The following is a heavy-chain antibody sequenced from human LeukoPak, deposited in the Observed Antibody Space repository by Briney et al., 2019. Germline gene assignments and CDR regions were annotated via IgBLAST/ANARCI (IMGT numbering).Heavy chain of an antibody. J-gene: IGHJ4*02. D-gene: IGHD3-10*01. CDR3: ARERMYSGSGSTYPYYDY. V-gene: IGHV3-7*01. CDR2: IKPDGSEK. Sequence: GGSLRLSCAASGFTFSSYWMSWVRQSPGKGLEWVADIKPDGSEKYFMDSVKGRFTISRDNAKNALYLEMNSLRAEDTAEYFCARERMYSGSGSTYPYYDYWGQGTLVTVSS. CDR1: GFTFSSYW.